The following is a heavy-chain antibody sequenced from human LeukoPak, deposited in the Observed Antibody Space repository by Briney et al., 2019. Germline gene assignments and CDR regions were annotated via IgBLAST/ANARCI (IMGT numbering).Heavy chain of an antibody. D-gene: IGHD4-17*01. Sequence: LSLTCAVYGGSFSGYYWSWIRQPPGKGLEWVSYISSSSSTIYYADSVKGRFTISRDNAKNSLYLQMNSLRAEDTAVYYCARKLYGDYRSPFDYWGQGTLVTVSS. CDR3: ARKLYGDYRSPFDY. CDR2: ISSSSSTI. J-gene: IGHJ4*02. CDR1: GGSFSGYY. V-gene: IGHV3-11*04.